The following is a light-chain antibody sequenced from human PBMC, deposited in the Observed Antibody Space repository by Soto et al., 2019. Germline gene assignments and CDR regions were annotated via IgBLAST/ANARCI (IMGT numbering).Light chain of an antibody. CDR2: GAS. Sequence: EIVLTQSPATLSLSPLEIATLSFRASQSISDTLAWYQQKPGQAPRLLIHGASTRAPGFPARFSGSGSGTDFTLTISSLQPEDFATYYCQQSYSTPITFGQGTRLEIK. J-gene: IGKJ5*01. V-gene: IGKV3-15*01. CDR3: QQSYSTPIT. CDR1: QSISDT.